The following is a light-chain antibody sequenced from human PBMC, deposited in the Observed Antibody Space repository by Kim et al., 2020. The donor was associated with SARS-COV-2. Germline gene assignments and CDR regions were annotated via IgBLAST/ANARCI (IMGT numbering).Light chain of an antibody. CDR2: DND. J-gene: IGLJ3*02. V-gene: IGLV1-51*01. Sequence: QSVLTQPPSVSAPGHKVTISCSGSRSNIGSNLVSWYQQFPGTAPRLITYDNDNRPPGIPDRFPGSKSGTSATLGITGLRTGGEGDYYCATWDSSLSVGVLGGGTQLTVL. CDR3: ATWDSSLSVGV. CDR1: RSNIGSNL.